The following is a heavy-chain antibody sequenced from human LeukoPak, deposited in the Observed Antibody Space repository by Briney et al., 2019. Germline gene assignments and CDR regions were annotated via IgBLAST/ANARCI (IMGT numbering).Heavy chain of an antibody. J-gene: IGHJ2*01. Sequence: SLRLSCAASGLTFDDYAMHWVRQAPGKGLEWVSGISYNSDTIAYADSVKGRFTISRDNAKNSLYLQMNSLRAEDTALYYCAKDYCGGDCYSGWYFDLWGRGTLVTVSS. CDR3: AKDYCGGDCYSGWYFDL. D-gene: IGHD2-21*02. CDR1: GLTFDDYA. V-gene: IGHV3-9*01. CDR2: ISYNSDTI.